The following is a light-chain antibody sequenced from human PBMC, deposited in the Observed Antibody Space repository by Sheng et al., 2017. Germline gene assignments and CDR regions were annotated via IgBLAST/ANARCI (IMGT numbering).Light chain of an antibody. J-gene: IGKJ1*01. CDR1: QGISNS. Sequence: DIQMTQSPSSLSASVGDRVTITCRASQGISNSLAWYQLKPGKAPRLLVYNAFRLQSGVPSRFSGSGSGTDYTLTISSLQPEDFATYYCQQYYRTPPRTFGQGPRWKSN. CDR2: NAF. CDR3: QQYYRTPPRT. V-gene: IGKV1-NL1*01.